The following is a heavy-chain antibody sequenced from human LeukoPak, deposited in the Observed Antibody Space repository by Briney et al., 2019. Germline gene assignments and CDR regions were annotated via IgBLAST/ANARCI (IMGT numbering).Heavy chain of an antibody. CDR3: ARDRGGYTYSHDY. CDR1: GGSISSNNW. J-gene: IGHJ4*02. CDR2: IYHDGST. D-gene: IGHD5-18*01. V-gene: IGHV4-4*02. Sequence: TSETLTLTCAVSGGSISSNNWWIWVRQSPEKGLKWIGEIYHDGSTNYNPSLKSRVTISMDKSKNQLSLKLNFVTAADTAVYYCARDRGGYTYSHDYWGQGTLVTVSS.